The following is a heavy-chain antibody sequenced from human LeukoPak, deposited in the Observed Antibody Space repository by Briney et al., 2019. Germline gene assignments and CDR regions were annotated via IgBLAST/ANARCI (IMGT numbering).Heavy chain of an antibody. D-gene: IGHD4-11*01. J-gene: IGHJ6*03. Sequence: ASVTVSCKPSVYTFTSYGISWVRQAPGQGLEWMGWISAYNGNTNYAQKLQGRVTMTTDTSTSAAYMELRSLRSDDTAVYYCARGPNTAAVTTYYYYDMDVWGKGTTVTVSS. CDR3: ARGPNTAAVTTYYYYDMDV. CDR2: ISAYNGNT. CDR1: VYTFTSYG. V-gene: IGHV1-18*01.